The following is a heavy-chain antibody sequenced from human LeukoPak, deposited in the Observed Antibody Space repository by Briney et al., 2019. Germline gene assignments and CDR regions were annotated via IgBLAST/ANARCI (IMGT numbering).Heavy chain of an antibody. CDR1: GFTFSSHW. V-gene: IGHV3-74*01. J-gene: IGHJ4*02. Sequence: GGSLRLSCAASGFTFSSHWMHWVRQAPGKGLVWVSRIKSDGITITYADSVKGRFTISRDNAKNTLYLQMNRLRAEDTAVYYCLRDLNWSLDQWGQGTLVTVSS. CDR2: IKSDGITI. CDR3: LRDLNWSLDQ. D-gene: IGHD1-20*01.